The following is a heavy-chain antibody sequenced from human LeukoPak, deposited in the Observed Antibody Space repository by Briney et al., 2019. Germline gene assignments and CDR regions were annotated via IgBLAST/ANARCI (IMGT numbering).Heavy chain of an antibody. D-gene: IGHD6-19*01. CDR2: ITGSGGNT. V-gene: IGHV3-23*01. Sequence: GGSLRLSCAASGFTFSNYAMSWVRRAPGKGLEWVSSITGSGGNTYYAQSVKGRFSISRDNSKNTLNLQMDSLRADDTALYFCAKDPWNTAVANTHGWFDPCGQGTLVTVSS. CDR1: GFTFSNYA. J-gene: IGHJ5*02. CDR3: AKDPWNTAVANTHGWFDP.